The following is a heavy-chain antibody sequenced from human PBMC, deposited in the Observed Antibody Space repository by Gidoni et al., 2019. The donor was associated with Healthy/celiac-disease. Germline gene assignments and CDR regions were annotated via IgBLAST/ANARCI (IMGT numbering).Heavy chain of an antibody. J-gene: IGHJ4*02. D-gene: IGHD3-10*01. CDR1: GFTFSSDA. CDR3: ANTGGVTPC. CDR2: IRGSGGST. V-gene: IGHV3-23*01. Sequence: EVQLLESGGGLVQPGGSLRLSWEASGFTFSSDAMSWVRQAPGKGLEWVSAIRGSGGSTYYADSVKGRFTISRDNSKNTLYLQMNSLRAEDTAVYYCANTGGVTPCWGQGTLVTVSS.